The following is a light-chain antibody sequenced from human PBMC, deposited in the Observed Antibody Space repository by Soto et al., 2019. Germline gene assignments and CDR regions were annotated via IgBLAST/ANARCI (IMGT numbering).Light chain of an antibody. Sequence: EIVLPRSPGTLPLSPGERSTLSCRARQSLSSSHLAWYQHQPGQAPRLLIYAAASRAPESRDRVSAGAAGPDFTLTISRLEPEHYPAPYGAQYGYSPDTLGQGTRLEIK. J-gene: IGKJ5*01. V-gene: IGKV3-20*01. CDR3: AQYGYSPDT. CDR2: AAA. CDR1: QSLSSSH.